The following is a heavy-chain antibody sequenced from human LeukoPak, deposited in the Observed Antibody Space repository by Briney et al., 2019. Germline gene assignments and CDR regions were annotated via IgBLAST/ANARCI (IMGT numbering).Heavy chain of an antibody. Sequence: GGSLRLSCAASGFTFSSYSMNWVRQAPGKGLEWVSSISSSSSYIYYADSVKGRFTISRDNAKNSLYLQMNSLRAGDTAVYYCAQDYYYDSSGYCHWGQGTLVTVSS. J-gene: IGHJ4*02. CDR3: AQDYYYDSSGYCH. D-gene: IGHD3-22*01. CDR2: ISSSSSYI. CDR1: GFTFSSYS. V-gene: IGHV3-21*01.